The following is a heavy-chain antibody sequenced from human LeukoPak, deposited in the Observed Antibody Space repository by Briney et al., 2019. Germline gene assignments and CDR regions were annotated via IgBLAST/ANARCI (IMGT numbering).Heavy chain of an antibody. CDR2: IYYSGST. Sequence: SETLSLTCTLSGGSISSGGYYWSWIRQHPGEGLEWLGYIYYSGSTYYNPSLKSRVTISVDTSKNQFSLKLSSVTAADTAVYYCARVGGAYYDILTGYSSLDYWGQGTLVTVSS. D-gene: IGHD3-9*01. J-gene: IGHJ4*02. CDR3: ARVGGAYYDILTGYSSLDY. CDR1: GGSISSGGYY. V-gene: IGHV4-31*03.